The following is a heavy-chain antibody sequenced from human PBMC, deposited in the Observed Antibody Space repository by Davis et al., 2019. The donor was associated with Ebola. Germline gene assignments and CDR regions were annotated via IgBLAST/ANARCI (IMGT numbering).Heavy chain of an antibody. CDR1: GDSVSSNSAA. CDR2: TYYRSKWYN. Sequence: SETLSLTCAISGDSVSSNSAAWNWIRQSPSRGLEWLGRTYYRSKWYNDYAVSVKSRITINPDTSKNQFSLKLSSVTAADTAVYYCARDFSLDRFDYYYYYGMDVWGQGTTVTVSS. CDR3: ARDFSLDRFDYYYYYGMDV. D-gene: IGHD3/OR15-3a*01. J-gene: IGHJ6*02. V-gene: IGHV6-1*01.